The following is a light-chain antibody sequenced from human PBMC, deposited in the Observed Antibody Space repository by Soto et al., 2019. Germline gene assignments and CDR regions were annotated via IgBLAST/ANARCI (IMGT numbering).Light chain of an antibody. Sequence: RRLQWRPCVSESKGDRVTVTCRASQDIRSDVGWYQQKPGQAPKVLMYAASRLHSGVPSRFSGSGSGTDFVLTISSLQLEDVATYYCPPNNHHPRTFAGWITV. CDR2: AAS. J-gene: IGKJ4*01. CDR3: PPNNHHPRT. V-gene: IGKV1-6*01. CDR1: QDIRSD.